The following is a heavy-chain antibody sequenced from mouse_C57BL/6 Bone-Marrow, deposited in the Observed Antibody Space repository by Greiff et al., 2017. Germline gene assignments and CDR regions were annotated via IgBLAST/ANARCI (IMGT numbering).Heavy chain of an antibody. J-gene: IGHJ4*01. CDR2: IYPGDGDT. CDR3: ARLILRYYAMDY. D-gene: IGHD1-1*01. V-gene: IGHV1-80*01. CDR1: GYAFSSYW. Sequence: QVQLQQSGAELVKPGASVKISCKASGYAFSSYWMNWVKQRPGKCLEWIGQIYPGDGDTNYNGKFKGKATLTADKSSSTAYMQLSSLTSEDSAVYFCARLILRYYAMDYWGQGTSVTVSS.